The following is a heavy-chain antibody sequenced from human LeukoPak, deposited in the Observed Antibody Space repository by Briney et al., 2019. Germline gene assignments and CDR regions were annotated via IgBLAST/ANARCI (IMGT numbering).Heavy chain of an antibody. Sequence: GGSLRLSCAASGFTFDDYAMHWVRQAPGKGLEWVSGISWNSGSIGYADSVKGRFTISRDNAKNSLYLQMNSLRAGDTALYYCAKDGQPTVTTVDYWGQGTLVTVSS. CDR1: GFTFDDYA. V-gene: IGHV3-9*01. D-gene: IGHD4-17*01. CDR3: AKDGQPTVTTVDY. J-gene: IGHJ4*02. CDR2: ISWNSGSI.